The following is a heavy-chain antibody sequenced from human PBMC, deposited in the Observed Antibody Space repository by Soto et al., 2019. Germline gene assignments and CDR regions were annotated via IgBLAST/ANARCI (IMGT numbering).Heavy chain of an antibody. V-gene: IGHV1-69*13. CDR2: IIPIFGTA. CDR1: GGTFSSYA. Sequence: SVKVSCKASGGTFSSYAISWVRQAPGQGLEWMGGIIPIFGTANYAQKFQGRVTITADESTSTAYMELSSLRSEDTAVYYCARDSGETRPHFDYWGQGTLVTVSS. D-gene: IGHD2-15*01. CDR3: ARDSGETRPHFDY. J-gene: IGHJ4*02.